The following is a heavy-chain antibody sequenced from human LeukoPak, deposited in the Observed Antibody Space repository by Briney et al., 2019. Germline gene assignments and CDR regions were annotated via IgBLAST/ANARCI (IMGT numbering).Heavy chain of an antibody. J-gene: IGHJ4*02. CDR2: ISYDGSNK. CDR1: GFTFSSYG. Sequence: GGSLRLSCAASGFTFSSYGMHWVRQAPGKGLEWVAVISYDGSNKYYAESVKGRFTISRDNAENSLYLQMNSLRAEDTALYYCARKRPNYFDYWGQGTLVTFSS. CDR3: ARKRPNYFDY. V-gene: IGHV3-30*03.